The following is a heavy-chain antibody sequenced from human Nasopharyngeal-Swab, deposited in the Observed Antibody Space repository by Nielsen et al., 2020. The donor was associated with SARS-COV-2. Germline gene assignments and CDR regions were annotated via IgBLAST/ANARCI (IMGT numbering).Heavy chain of an antibody. J-gene: IGHJ4*02. D-gene: IGHD3-10*01. V-gene: IGHV3-7*01. CDR2: IKQDGSEK. CDR3: ARSITVDY. CDR1: GFTFSSYW. Sequence: GESLKISCAASGFTFSSYWMSWVRQVPGKGLEWVANIKQDGSEKYYVDSVKGRFTISRDNAKNSLYLQMNSLRAEDTAVYYCARSITVDYWGQGTLVTVSS.